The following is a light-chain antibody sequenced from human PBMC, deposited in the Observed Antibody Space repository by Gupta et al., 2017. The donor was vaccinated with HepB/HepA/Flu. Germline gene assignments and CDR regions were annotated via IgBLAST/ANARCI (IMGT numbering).Light chain of an antibody. V-gene: IGLV3-19*01. CDR1: SLRSYY. CDR2: GKN. CDR3: NSRDSSGNHLVV. Sequence: SSELTQAPAVSVALGQTVRITCQGDSLRSYYASWYQQKPGQAPVLVIYGKNNRPSGIPERFSGSSSGNTASLTITGAQAEDEADYYCNSRDSSGNHLVVFGGGTKLTVL. J-gene: IGLJ2*01.